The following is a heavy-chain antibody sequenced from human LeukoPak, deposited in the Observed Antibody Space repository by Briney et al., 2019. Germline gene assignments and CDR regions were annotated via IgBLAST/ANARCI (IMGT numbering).Heavy chain of an antibody. D-gene: IGHD6-25*01. CDR3: ARDFRSGHFDY. V-gene: IGHV4-31*03. CDR2: IYYSGST. CDR1: GGSISSGGYY. J-gene: IGHJ4*02. Sequence: PSETLSLTCTVSGGSISSGGYYWSWIRQHPGKGLEWIGYIYYSGSTYYNPSLKSRVTISVDTSKNQFSLKLSSVTAADTAVYCCARDFRSGHFDYWGQGTLVTVSS.